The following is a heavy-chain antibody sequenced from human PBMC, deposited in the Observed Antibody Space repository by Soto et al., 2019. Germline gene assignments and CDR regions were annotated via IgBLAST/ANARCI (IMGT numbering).Heavy chain of an antibody. CDR1: GGSISSGGYS. CDR3: ARVGYGDYSRRDYWYFDL. D-gene: IGHD4-17*01. Sequence: QLQLQESGSGLVKPSQTLSLTCAVSGGSISSGGYSWSWIRQPPGKGLEWIGYIYHSGSTYYNPSLKSRVTISVDRSKNQFSLKLSSVTAADTAVYYCARVGYGDYSRRDYWYFDLWGRGTLVTVSS. CDR2: IYHSGST. V-gene: IGHV4-30-2*01. J-gene: IGHJ2*01.